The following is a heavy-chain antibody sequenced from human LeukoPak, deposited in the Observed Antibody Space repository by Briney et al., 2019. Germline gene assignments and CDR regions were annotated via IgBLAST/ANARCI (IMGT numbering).Heavy chain of an antibody. Sequence: ASVKVSCKASGYTFTGYYMHWVRQAPGQGLEWMGWINPNSGGTNYAQKFQGRVTMTRDTSISTAYMELSRLRSDDTAVYYCARGYCSSTSCPHMDVWGKGITVTISS. V-gene: IGHV1-2*02. CDR2: INPNSGGT. CDR1: GYTFTGYY. D-gene: IGHD2-2*01. J-gene: IGHJ6*03. CDR3: ARGYCSSTSCPHMDV.